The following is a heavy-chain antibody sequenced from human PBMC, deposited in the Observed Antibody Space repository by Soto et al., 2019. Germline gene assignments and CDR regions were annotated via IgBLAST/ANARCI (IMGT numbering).Heavy chain of an antibody. Sequence: QVQLVESGGGVVQPGRSLRLSCAASGFTFSSYAMHWVRQAPGKGLEWVAVISYDGSNKYYADSVKGRFTISRDNSKNTLYLQMNSLRAEDTAVYYCARDGSNHSSGPWGQGTLVTVSS. J-gene: IGHJ5*02. CDR3: ARDGSNHSSGP. D-gene: IGHD3-22*01. V-gene: IGHV3-30-3*01. CDR1: GFTFSSYA. CDR2: ISYDGSNK.